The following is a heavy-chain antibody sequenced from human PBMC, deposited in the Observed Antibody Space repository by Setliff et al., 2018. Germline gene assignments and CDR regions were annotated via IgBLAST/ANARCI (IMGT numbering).Heavy chain of an antibody. V-gene: IGHV1-18*01. CDR2: ISAYNGNT. Sequence: ASVKVSCKASGGTFSSYGISWVRQAPGQGLEWMGWISAYNGNTNYAQKLQGRVTMTTDTSTSTAYMELRSPRSDDTAVYYCARFSSSGWSEGDYWGQGTLVTVSS. CDR1: GGTFSSYG. J-gene: IGHJ4*02. D-gene: IGHD6-19*01. CDR3: ARFSSSGWSEGDY.